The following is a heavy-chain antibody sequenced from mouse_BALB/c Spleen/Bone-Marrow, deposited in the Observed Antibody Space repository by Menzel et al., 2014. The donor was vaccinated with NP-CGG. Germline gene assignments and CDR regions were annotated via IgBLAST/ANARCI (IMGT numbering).Heavy chain of an antibody. CDR3: ARNYYGSSYWYFDV. CDR1: GFSLTSYG. V-gene: IGHV2-2*02. Sequence: QVQLQQSGPGLVQPSQSLSITCTVSGFSLTSYGVHWVRQSPGKGLEWLGVIWSGGSTDYNAAFISRLSISKDNSKSQVFFKMNSLQANDTAIYHCARNYYGSSYWYFDVWGAGTTVTVSS. J-gene: IGHJ1*01. D-gene: IGHD1-1*01. CDR2: IWSGGST.